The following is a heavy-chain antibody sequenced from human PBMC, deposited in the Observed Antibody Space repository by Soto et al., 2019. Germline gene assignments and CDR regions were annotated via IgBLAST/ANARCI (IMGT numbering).Heavy chain of an antibody. Sequence: ASVKVSCKASGYTFTSYAMHWVRQAPGQRLEWMGWINAGNGNTKYSQKFQGRVTMTTDTSTSTAYMELRSLRSDDTAVYYCARTLFYGSGSFTPYNWFDPWGQGTLVTVSS. D-gene: IGHD3-10*01. CDR1: GYTFTSYA. CDR3: ARTLFYGSGSFTPYNWFDP. V-gene: IGHV1-3*01. J-gene: IGHJ5*02. CDR2: INAGNGNT.